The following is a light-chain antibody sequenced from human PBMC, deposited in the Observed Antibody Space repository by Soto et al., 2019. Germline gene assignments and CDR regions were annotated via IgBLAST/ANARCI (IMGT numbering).Light chain of an antibody. Sequence: QSALTQPASVSGSPGQSITISCTGTSSDVGSYNLVSWYQQHPGKAPKLMIYEGSKRASGVSNRFSGSKSGNTASLTISGLQDEDEADYYCCSYAGSSFSLVFGGGTKLTV. J-gene: IGLJ2*01. CDR3: CSYAGSSFSLV. CDR1: SSDVGSYNL. CDR2: EGS. V-gene: IGLV2-23*01.